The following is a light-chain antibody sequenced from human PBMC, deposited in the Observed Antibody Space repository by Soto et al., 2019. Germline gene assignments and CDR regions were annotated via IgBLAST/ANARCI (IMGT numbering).Light chain of an antibody. V-gene: IGKV3-15*01. Sequence: EIVMTQSPATLAVSPGKKATLYCTASQSVSSKLAWSQQQPGQAPRLLIYGASTRATGIPARFSGSGSGTEFTLTISSLQSEDFAVYYRQQYNNWPPITSGQGTRLEIK. CDR3: QQYNNWPPIT. CDR2: GAS. J-gene: IGKJ5*01. CDR1: QSVSSK.